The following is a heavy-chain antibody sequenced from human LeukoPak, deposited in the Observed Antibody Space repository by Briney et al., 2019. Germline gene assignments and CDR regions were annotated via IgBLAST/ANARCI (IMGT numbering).Heavy chain of an antibody. Sequence: GGSLRLSCAASEFTLSNACMSWVRQAPGEGLEWVGRIKSETDSGTTDYAAPVKGRFTISRDDSKNRLYLQMNCLKAGDTAVYCCTTDDYSGYDIFDYWGQGTLVTVSA. CDR2: IKSETDSGTT. V-gene: IGHV3-15*05. D-gene: IGHD5-12*01. J-gene: IGHJ4*02. CDR3: TTDDYSGYDIFDY. CDR1: EFTLSNAC.